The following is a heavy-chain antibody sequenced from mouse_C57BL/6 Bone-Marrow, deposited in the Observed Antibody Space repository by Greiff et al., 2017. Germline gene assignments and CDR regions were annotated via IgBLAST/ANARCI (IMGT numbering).Heavy chain of an antibody. CDR1: GYAFTNYL. D-gene: IGHD1-2*01. CDR3: ARYGWAYYAMDY. V-gene: IGHV1-54*01. CDR2: INPGSGGT. Sequence: VHLVESGAELVRPGTSVKVSCKASGYAFTNYLIEWVKQRPGQGLEWIGVINPGSGGTNYNEKFKGKATLTADKSSSTAYMQLSSLTSEDAAVYFCARYGWAYYAMDYWGQGTSVTVSS. J-gene: IGHJ4*01.